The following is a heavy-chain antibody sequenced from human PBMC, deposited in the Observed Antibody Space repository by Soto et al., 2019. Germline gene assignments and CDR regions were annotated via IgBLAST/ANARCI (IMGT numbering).Heavy chain of an antibody. CDR2: ISYDGSNK. V-gene: IGHV3-30*18. CDR1: GFTFRSYG. D-gene: IGHD6-13*01. Sequence: WWSLTLSCAASGFTFRSYGMDWVRQAPGKGLEWVAVISYDGSNKYYADSVKGRFTISRDNSKNTLYLQMNSLRAEDTAVYYCAKDYSSTWYGLDYWGQGTLVTVSS. J-gene: IGHJ4*02. CDR3: AKDYSSTWYGLDY.